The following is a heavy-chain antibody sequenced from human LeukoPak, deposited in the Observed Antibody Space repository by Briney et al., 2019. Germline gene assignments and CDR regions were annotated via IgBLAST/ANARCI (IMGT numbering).Heavy chain of an antibody. CDR1: GYTLTELS. V-gene: IGHV1-24*01. J-gene: IGHJ4*02. Sequence: ASVKVSCKVSGYTLTELSMHWVRQAPGKGLEWMGGFDPEDGETIYAQKFQGRVTMTEDTSTDTAYMELSSLRSEDTAVYYCATPIPNWGSKAVNLDFDYWGQGTLVTVSS. D-gene: IGHD7-27*01. CDR3: ATPIPNWGSKAVNLDFDY. CDR2: FDPEDGET.